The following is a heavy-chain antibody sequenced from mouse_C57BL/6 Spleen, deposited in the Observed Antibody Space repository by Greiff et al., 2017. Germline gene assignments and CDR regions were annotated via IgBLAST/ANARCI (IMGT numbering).Heavy chain of an antibody. CDR2: IHPTSGSP. CDR1: ASTFTSYG. J-gene: IGHJ3*01. CDR3: AREGVYDYGWFAY. D-gene: IGHD2-4*01. V-gene: IGHV1-64*01. Sequence: VQLQQPGAELVKPGASVKLSCKASASTFTSYGMHWVKQRPGQGLEWIGMIHPTSGSPNYNEKFKSKATLTVDKSSSTAYMQLSSLTSEDSAVYYCAREGVYDYGWFAYWGQGTLVTVSA.